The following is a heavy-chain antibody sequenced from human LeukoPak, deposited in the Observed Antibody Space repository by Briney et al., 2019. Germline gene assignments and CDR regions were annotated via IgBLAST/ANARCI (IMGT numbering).Heavy chain of an antibody. J-gene: IGHJ4*02. V-gene: IGHV3-7*01. CDR1: GFRFSDYW. CDR3: ARGGDPGSIDY. Sequence: GGSLILSCEVSGFRFSDYWMGWVRQAPGKGLEWVANINEDGREYYYVDSVKGRITISRHNAKNSLYLQMTSLRADDTAVYYSARGGDPGSIDYWGQGTLVTVSS. D-gene: IGHD3-10*01. CDR2: INEDGREY.